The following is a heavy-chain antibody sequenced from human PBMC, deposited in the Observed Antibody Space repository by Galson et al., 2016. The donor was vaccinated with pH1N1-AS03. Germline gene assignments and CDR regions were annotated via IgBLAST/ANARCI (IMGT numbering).Heavy chain of an antibody. J-gene: IGHJ4*02. CDR3: AGGPRTGDPEFDY. D-gene: IGHD7-27*01. CDR2: ISAYNGNT. Sequence: SVKVSCKASGYTFTSYSISWVRQAPGQGLEWMGWISAYNGNTNYAQKLQGRVTMATDTSTSTAYMELRSLRSDDMAVYYCAGGPRTGDPEFDYWGQGTLVTVSS. V-gene: IGHV1-18*03. CDR1: GYTFTSYS.